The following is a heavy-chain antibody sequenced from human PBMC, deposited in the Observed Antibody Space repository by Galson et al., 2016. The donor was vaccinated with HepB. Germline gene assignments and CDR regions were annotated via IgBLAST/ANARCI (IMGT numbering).Heavy chain of an antibody. CDR2: IGTAGDT. CDR1: GFTFNNYD. J-gene: IGHJ2*01. Sequence: SLRLSCAASGFTFNNYDIHWVRQTTGKGLEWVSAIGTAGDTCYPDSVKGRFTISRENAKNSFYLQMNSLRAGDAAVYYCARAPGDWYFDLWGRGTLVTVSS. V-gene: IGHV3-13*01. CDR3: ARAPGDWYFDL.